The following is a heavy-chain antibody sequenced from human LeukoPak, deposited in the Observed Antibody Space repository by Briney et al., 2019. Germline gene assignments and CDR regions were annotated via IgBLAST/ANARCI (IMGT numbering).Heavy chain of an antibody. J-gene: IGHJ2*01. CDR2: SYTSGST. CDR3: ARDPPYGDYWYFDL. Sequence: PSETLSLTCTVSGGSISSYYWSWIRQPAGKGLEWIGRSYTSGSTNYNPSLKSRVTMSADTSKNQFSLKLSSVTAADTAVYYCARDPPYGDYWYFDLWGRGTLVTVSS. CDR1: GGSISSYY. V-gene: IGHV4-4*07. D-gene: IGHD4-17*01.